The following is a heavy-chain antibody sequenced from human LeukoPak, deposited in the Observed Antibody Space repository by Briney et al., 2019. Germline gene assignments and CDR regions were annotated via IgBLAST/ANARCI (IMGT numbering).Heavy chain of an antibody. Sequence: PSQTLSLTCAVSGGSFSSGCYYWSWIPQPAGQGLEWVGRIYTSGSTNYIPSLKSRVTISVDTSKNQSSLKLTSVTAADTAVYYCARETSQKEDHYMDLWGKGTTVTISS. V-gene: IGHV4-61*02. CDR3: ARETSQKEDHYMDL. CDR2: IYTSGST. J-gene: IGHJ6*03. CDR1: GGSFSSGCYY.